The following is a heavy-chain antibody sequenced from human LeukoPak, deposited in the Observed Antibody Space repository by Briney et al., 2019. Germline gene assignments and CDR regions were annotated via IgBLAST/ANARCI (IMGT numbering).Heavy chain of an antibody. CDR2: ISSSGRTP. D-gene: IGHD3-10*01. J-gene: IGHJ1*01. CDR3: AKDRPNFYESSGSYYKIKGDF. V-gene: IGHV3-23*05. Sequence: GSLRLSCEASGFTFNTHAMSWVRQAPGKGLEWVASISSSGRTPYYADSVKGRFTISRDNSKNTLYLQMNNLRGEDTAVYYCAKDRPNFYESSGSYYKIKGDFWGLGSLVTVSS. CDR1: GFTFNTHA.